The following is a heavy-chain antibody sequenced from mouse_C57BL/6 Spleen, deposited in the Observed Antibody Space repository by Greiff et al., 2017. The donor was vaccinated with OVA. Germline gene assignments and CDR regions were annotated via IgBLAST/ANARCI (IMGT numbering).Heavy chain of an antibody. CDR2: IDPSDSYT. Sequence: VQLQQPGAELVRPGTSVKLSCKASGYTFTSYWMHWVKQRPGQGLEWIGVIDPSDSYTNYNQKFKGKATLTVDTSSSTAYMQLSSLTSEDSAVYYCARGDMGGNFAYWGQGTLVTVSA. CDR1: GYTFTSYW. J-gene: IGHJ3*01. CDR3: ARGDMGGNFAY. V-gene: IGHV1-59*01. D-gene: IGHD1-1*02.